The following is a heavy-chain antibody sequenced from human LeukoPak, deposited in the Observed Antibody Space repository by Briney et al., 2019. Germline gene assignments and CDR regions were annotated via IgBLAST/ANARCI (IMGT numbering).Heavy chain of an antibody. V-gene: IGHV3-66*01. CDR1: GFIVSSNY. Sequence: GGSLRLSCAASGFIVSSNYMNWVRQAPGKGLEWVSVIYSGGSTSYADSVKGRFTISRDDSKNTPYLQMNSLRAEDTAVYYCTRWLIYWGQGTLVTVSS. CDR2: IYSGGST. CDR3: TRWLIY. D-gene: IGHD3-10*01. J-gene: IGHJ4*02.